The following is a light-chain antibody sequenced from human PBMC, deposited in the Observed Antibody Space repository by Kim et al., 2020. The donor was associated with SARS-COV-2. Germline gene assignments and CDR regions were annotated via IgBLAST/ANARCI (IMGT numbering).Light chain of an antibody. CDR3: LAWDSSTVV. CDR2: QDT. V-gene: IGLV3-1*01. Sequence: SYELTQPPSVSVSPGQTANIICSGDNLGDKYVSWYQQKTGQSPVLVIYQDTKRPSQIPERFSGSNSGNTAALTISATQAMDEADYFCLAWDSSTVVFGGGTQLTVL. CDR1: NLGDKY. J-gene: IGLJ2*01.